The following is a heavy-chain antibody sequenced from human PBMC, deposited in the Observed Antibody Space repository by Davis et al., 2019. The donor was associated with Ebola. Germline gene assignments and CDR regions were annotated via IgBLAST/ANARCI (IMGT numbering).Heavy chain of an antibody. CDR1: GFTFSTYT. D-gene: IGHD2-2*01. J-gene: IGHJ6*04. Sequence: GGSLRLSCAASGFTFSTYTMTWVRQAPGKGLEWVSSISISSAFIYYADSVKGRFTISRDNSENTLYLQMNSLRAEDAAVYYCGPKRSSTTCGRFGMDVWGKGATVTVSS. V-gene: IGHV3-21*04. CDR2: ISISSAFI. CDR3: GPKRSSTTCGRFGMDV.